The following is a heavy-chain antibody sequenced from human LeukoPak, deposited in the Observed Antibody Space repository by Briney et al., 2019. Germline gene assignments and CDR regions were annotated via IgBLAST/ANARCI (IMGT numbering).Heavy chain of an antibody. D-gene: IGHD4-17*01. Sequence: PGGSLRLSCAASGFFLRNHWMSWVRQAPGKGLEWVAIIKQDGSEKYYVDSVKGRFTISRDNAKNSLYLQMNSLRAEDTAVYYCARDPTVTNLQDAFDMWGQGTMVTVSS. CDR3: ARDPTVTNLQDAFDM. J-gene: IGHJ3*02. V-gene: IGHV3-7*05. CDR2: IKQDGSEK. CDR1: GFFLRNHW.